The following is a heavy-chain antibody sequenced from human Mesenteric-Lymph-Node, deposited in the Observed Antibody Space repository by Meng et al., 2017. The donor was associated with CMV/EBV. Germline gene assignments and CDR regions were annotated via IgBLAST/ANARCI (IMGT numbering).Heavy chain of an antibody. CDR1: GFTFSSYW. V-gene: IGHV3-7*01. CDR3: ARDRGPNTFDY. CDR2: IKEDGSEK. J-gene: IGHJ4*02. Sequence: GGSLRLSCAASGFTFSSYWMSWVRQAPGKGLEWVANIKEDGSEKYYVDSVNGRFTISKDNAKNSVYLQLNSLRAEDTAVYYCARDRGPNTFDYWGQGTLVTVSS. D-gene: IGHD5-12*01.